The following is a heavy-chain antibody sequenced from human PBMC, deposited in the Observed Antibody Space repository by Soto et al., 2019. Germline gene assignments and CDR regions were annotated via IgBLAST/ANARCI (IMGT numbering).Heavy chain of an antibody. J-gene: IGHJ5*02. CDR2: IIPILGIA. D-gene: IGHD3-10*01. V-gene: IGHV1-69*02. CDR3: ARGVGSGSYYNQYNWFDP. CDR1: GGTFSSYT. Sequence: GGSVKVSCKASGGTFSSYTISWVRQAPGQGLEWMGRIIPILGIANYAQKFQGRVTITADKSTSTAYMELSSLRSDDTAVYYCARGVGSGSYYNQYNWFDPWGQGTLVTVSS.